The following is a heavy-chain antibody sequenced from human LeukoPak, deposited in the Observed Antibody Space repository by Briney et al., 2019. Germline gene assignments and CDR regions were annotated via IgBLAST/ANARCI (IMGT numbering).Heavy chain of an antibody. D-gene: IGHD5-24*01. CDR1: GFTFSSYW. J-gene: IGHJ4*02. CDR2: IKHDGNEK. V-gene: IGHV3-7*04. CDR3: ARARRDGYNDY. Sequence: GGSLRLSCAASGFTFSSYWMSWVHQAPGKGLEWVANIKHDGNEKYFVDSVKGRFTISRDNAKNSLYLQMNSLRAEDTAVYYCARARRDGYNDYWGQGTLVTVSP.